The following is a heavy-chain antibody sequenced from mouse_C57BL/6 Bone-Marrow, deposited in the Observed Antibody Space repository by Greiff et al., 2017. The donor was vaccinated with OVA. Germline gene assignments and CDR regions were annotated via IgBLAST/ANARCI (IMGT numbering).Heavy chain of an antibody. CDR1: GYTFTSYG. V-gene: IGHV1-81*01. J-gene: IGHJ2*01. Sequence: QVQLQQSGAELARPGASVKLSCKASGYTFTSYGISWVKQRTGQGLEWIGEIYPRSGNTYYNEKFKGKATLTADKSSSTAYMELRSLTSEYSAVYFCARRAFITTVVATDYWGQGTTLTVSS. D-gene: IGHD1-1*01. CDR3: ARRAFITTVVATDY. CDR2: IYPRSGNT.